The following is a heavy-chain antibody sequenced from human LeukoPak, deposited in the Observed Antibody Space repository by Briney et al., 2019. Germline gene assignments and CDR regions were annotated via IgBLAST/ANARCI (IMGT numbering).Heavy chain of an antibody. CDR1: GFPFSRNA. V-gene: IGHV3-23*01. Sequence: GGSLRLSCAASGFPFSRNAMSWVRQAPGKGLEWVSGISGTGSTTYYANSVKGRFTISRDNSKNTLYLQINSLRAEDTAVYYCAKGGQQVVVLVAAADYWGQGTLVTVSS. CDR3: AKGGQQVVVLVAAADY. D-gene: IGHD2-15*01. J-gene: IGHJ4*02. CDR2: ISGTGSTT.